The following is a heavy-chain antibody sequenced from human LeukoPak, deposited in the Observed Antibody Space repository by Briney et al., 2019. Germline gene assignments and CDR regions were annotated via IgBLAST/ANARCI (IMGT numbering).Heavy chain of an antibody. J-gene: IGHJ4*02. V-gene: IGHV4-59*01. D-gene: IGHD3-22*01. CDR3: ARGDYDSSDYFYPIDY. CDR2: IYYSGSS. Sequence: PSETLSLTCTVSGGSISGYYWSWIRQPPGKGLEWIGCIYYSGSSNYNPSLKSRVTISVDTSKNQFSLKLSSVTAADTAVYYCARGDYDSSDYFYPIDYWGQGTLVTVSS. CDR1: GGSISGYY.